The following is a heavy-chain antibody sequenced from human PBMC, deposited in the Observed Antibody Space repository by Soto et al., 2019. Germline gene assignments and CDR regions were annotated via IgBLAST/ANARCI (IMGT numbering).Heavy chain of an antibody. CDR3: ARSPHDADQFDY. Sequence: ASVKVSCKASGYTFTGYYMHWVRQAPGQGLEWMGWINPNSGGTNYAQKIQGWVTMTRDTSISTAYMELSRLRSDDTAVYYCARSPHDADQFDYWGQGTLVTVSS. D-gene: IGHD1-1*01. V-gene: IGHV1-2*04. J-gene: IGHJ4*02. CDR2: INPNSGGT. CDR1: GYTFTGYY.